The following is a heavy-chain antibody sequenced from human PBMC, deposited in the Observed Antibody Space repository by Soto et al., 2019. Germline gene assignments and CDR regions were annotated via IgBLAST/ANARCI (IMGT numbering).Heavy chain of an antibody. J-gene: IGHJ4*02. V-gene: IGHV1-69*13. CDR1: GGTFSSYA. CDR2: IIPIFGTA. D-gene: IGHD3-22*01. CDR3: VVRDDSSGYFPSYFDY. Sequence: GASVKVSCKASGGTFSSYAISWVRQAPGQGLEWMGGIIPIFGTANYAQKFQGRVTITADESTSTAYMELSSLRSEDTAVYYCVVRDDSSGYFPSYFDYWGQGTLVTVSS.